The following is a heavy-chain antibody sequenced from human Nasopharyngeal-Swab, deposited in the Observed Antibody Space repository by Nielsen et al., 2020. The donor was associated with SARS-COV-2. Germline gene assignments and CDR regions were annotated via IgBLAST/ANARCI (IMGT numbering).Heavy chain of an antibody. CDR3: GKDPRGLRDSYGMEV. J-gene: IGHJ6*02. CDR1: GFTFSSYT. V-gene: IGHV3-30*04. Sequence: GESLKISCAASGFTFSSYTIHWVRQAPGKGLEWVAVISYDGSNKYYADSVKGRFTISRDNSKNTLYLQMNSLRAKDTAMYYCGKDPRGLRDSYGMEVWGQGTTVTVSS. CDR2: ISYDGSNK. D-gene: IGHD2-15*01.